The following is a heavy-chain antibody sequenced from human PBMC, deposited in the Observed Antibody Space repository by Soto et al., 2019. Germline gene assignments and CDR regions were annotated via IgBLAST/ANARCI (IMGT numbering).Heavy chain of an antibody. CDR2: SNRSHSSI. CDR1: GFSLSNSG. Sequence: PGGSLRLSCLASGFSLSNSGMFWVRKAPGKGMERISHSNRSHSSIYYADAVKGRFTMSRDNAKYSMWLRMKTLTDEDSSGYYCPTEGPYGYFPYFIEAWGQGVPVTVSS. CDR3: PTEGPYGYFPYFIEA. J-gene: IGHJ5*02. D-gene: IGHD5-12*01. V-gene: IGHV3-48*02.